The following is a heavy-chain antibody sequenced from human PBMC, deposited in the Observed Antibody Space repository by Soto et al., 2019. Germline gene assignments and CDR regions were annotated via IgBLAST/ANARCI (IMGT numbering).Heavy chain of an antibody. D-gene: IGHD3-9*01. CDR2: VYYSGST. CDR1: GGSISNYY. Sequence: SQTLSLTCTVSGGSISNYYWTWVRQPPGKGLEWIGYVYYSGSTNYNPSLESRVTISIDASKNQFSLKMKSVTAADTAVYYCVRDYTLTGFDLWGQGALVSV. V-gene: IGHV4-59*01. J-gene: IGHJ4*02. CDR3: VRDYTLTGFDL.